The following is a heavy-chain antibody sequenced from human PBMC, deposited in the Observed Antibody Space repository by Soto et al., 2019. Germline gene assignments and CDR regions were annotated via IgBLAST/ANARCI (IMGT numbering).Heavy chain of an antibody. V-gene: IGHV1-24*01. J-gene: IGHJ4*02. D-gene: IGHD3-22*01. CDR1: GYTLTELS. CDR2: FDPEDGET. CDR3: ATWAYDSSGYYSPFDY. Sequence: ASVKVSWKVSGYTLTELSMHWVRQAPGKGLEWMGGFDPEDGETIYAQKFQGRVTMTEDTSTDTAYMELSSLRSEDTAVYYCATWAYDSSGYYSPFDYWGQGTLVTVSS.